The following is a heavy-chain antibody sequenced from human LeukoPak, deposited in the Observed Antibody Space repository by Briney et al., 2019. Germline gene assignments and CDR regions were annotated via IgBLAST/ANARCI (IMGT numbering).Heavy chain of an antibody. CDR2: IYSGGST. V-gene: IGHV3-66*01. D-gene: IGHD3-10*01. CDR3: ARESLDGSGSH. CDR1: GFTVSSNY. Sequence: GGSLRLSCAASGFTVSSNYMSWVRQAPGKGLEWVSVIYSGGSTYYADSVKGRFTISRDNSKNTLYLQMNSLRAEDTAVYYCARESLDGSGSHWGQGTLVTVSS. J-gene: IGHJ4*02.